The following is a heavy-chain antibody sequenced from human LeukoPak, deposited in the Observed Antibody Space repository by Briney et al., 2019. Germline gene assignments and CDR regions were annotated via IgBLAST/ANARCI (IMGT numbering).Heavy chain of an antibody. CDR1: GLTFSRYA. CDR2: ISNSGGIS. V-gene: IGHV3-23*01. Sequence: GGSLRLSCAVSGLTFSRYAINWVRRPPGKGLEWVSIISNSGGISVYADSVKGRFTISRDNSKNTLYLQMSSLRAEDTAVYYCAVEGFDIWGHGTMVTVSS. CDR3: AVEGFDI. J-gene: IGHJ3*02. D-gene: IGHD1-1*01.